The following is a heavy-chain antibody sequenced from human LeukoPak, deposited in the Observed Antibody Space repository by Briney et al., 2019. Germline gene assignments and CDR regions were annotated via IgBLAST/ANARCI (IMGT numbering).Heavy chain of an antibody. Sequence: PGGSLRLSCAASGFTFSPYAMNWVRQAPGKGLEWVSYISSSSSTIYYADSVKGRFTISRDNAKNSLYLQMNSLRAEDTAVYYCAKAAGGYSYGYDLDYWGQGTLVTVSS. CDR3: AKAAGGYSYGYDLDY. J-gene: IGHJ4*02. V-gene: IGHV3-48*01. CDR2: ISSSSSTI. CDR1: GFTFSPYA. D-gene: IGHD5-18*01.